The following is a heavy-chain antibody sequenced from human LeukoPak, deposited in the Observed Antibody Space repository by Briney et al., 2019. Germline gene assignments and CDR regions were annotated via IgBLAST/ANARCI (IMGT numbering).Heavy chain of an antibody. CDR1: GFTFSNYA. J-gene: IGHJ4*02. CDR3: AKKSSSSWPNFDF. D-gene: IGHD6-13*01. V-gene: IGHV3-23*01. Sequence: GGSLRLSCAAAGFTFSNYAMSWVRQAPGKGLEWVSAITASGGSTYYADSVKGRFTISRDNSKNTLHLQASNLRADDTAIYYCAKKSSSSWPNFDFWGQGTLVTVSS. CDR2: ITASGGST.